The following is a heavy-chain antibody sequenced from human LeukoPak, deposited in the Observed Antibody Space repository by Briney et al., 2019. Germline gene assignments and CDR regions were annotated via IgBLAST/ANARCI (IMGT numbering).Heavy chain of an antibody. Sequence: SETLSLTCTVSGGSISTYYWSWIRQPPGKGLEWIGYIYYSGSTNYNPSLKSRVTISVDTSKNQFSLKLSSVTAADTAVYYCARRRYGMDVWGQGTTVTVSS. CDR2: IYYSGST. CDR1: GGSISTYY. CDR3: ARRRYGMDV. V-gene: IGHV4-59*01. J-gene: IGHJ6*02.